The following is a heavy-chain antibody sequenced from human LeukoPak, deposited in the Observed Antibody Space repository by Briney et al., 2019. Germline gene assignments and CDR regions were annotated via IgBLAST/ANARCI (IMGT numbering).Heavy chain of an antibody. CDR2: ISSSSSYI. V-gene: IGHV3-21*01. CDR3: ARVREGGSYPYNYYGLDV. CDR1: AFTFSSYS. J-gene: IGHJ6*02. D-gene: IGHD1-26*01. Sequence: GGSLRLSCAASAFTFSSYSMNWVRQAPGKGLEWVSSISSSSSYIYYADSVEGRFTISRDNAKNSLYLQMNSLRAEDTAVYYCARVREGGSYPYNYYGLDVWGQGTTVTVSS.